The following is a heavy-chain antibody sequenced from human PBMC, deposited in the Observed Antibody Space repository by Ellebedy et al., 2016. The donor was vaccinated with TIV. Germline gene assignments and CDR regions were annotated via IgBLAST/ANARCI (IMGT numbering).Heavy chain of an antibody. CDR2: IVGSGA. V-gene: IGHV3-23*01. CDR3: AKDSGKYGWNSEY. Sequence: GESLKISCAASGFTFSNYSMNWVRQAPGKGLEWVSGIVGSGAEKYADSVKGRFTVSSDTSKNTLYLQMNSLRAEDTAIYYCAKDSGKYGWNSEYWGQGTQVTVSS. CDR1: GFTFSNYS. J-gene: IGHJ4*02. D-gene: IGHD3-10*01.